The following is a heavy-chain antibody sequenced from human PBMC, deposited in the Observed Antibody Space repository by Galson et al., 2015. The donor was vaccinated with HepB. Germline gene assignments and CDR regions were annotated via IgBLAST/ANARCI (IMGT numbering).Heavy chain of an antibody. J-gene: IGHJ3*02. Sequence: LSLTCTVSGGSISSGDYYWSWIRQPPGKGLEWIGYIYYSGSTYYNPSLKSRVTISVDTSKNQFSLKLSSVTAADTAVYYCAGCNDYGENGCAFDIWGQGTMVTVSS. CDR3: AGCNDYGENGCAFDI. V-gene: IGHV4-30-4*01. CDR2: IYYSGST. CDR1: GGSISSGDYY. D-gene: IGHD4-17*01.